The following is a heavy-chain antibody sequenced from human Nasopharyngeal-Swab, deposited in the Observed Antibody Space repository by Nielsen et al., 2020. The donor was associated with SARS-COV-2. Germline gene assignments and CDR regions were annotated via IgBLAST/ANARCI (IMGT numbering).Heavy chain of an antibody. D-gene: IGHD2-2*01. Sequence: GGSLRLSFPPSEFTFISNSINGFRQAPGKGLEWVSSISSSSSYIYYADSVKGRFTISRDNAKNSLYLQMNSLRAEDTAVYYCARDLIVVVPAAMDVHWFDPWGQGTLVTVSS. CDR3: ARDLIVVVPAAMDVHWFDP. J-gene: IGHJ5*02. V-gene: IGHV3-21*01. CDR2: ISSSSSYI. CDR1: EFTFISNS.